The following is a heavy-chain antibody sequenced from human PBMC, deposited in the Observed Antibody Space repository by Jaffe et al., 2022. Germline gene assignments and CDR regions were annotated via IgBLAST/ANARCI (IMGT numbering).Heavy chain of an antibody. Sequence: QVQLQESGPGLVKPSETLSLTCAVSGYSISSGYYWGWIRQPPGKGLEWIGSIYHSGSTYYNPSLKSRVTISVDTSKNQFSLKLSSVTAADTAVYYCAREGRWSSSWYLVYWGQGTLVTVSS. CDR2: IYHSGST. D-gene: IGHD6-13*01. CDR1: GYSISSGYY. J-gene: IGHJ4*02. CDR3: AREGRWSSSWYLVY. V-gene: IGHV4-38-2*02.